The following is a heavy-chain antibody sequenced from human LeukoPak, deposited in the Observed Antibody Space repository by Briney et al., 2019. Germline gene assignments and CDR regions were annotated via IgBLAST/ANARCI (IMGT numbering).Heavy chain of an antibody. CDR2: IYTGGST. J-gene: IGHJ4*02. V-gene: IGHV4-4*07. CDR3: AGGTRYCSGGTCYHYYFDY. CDR1: GGSISSYY. Sequence: PSETLSLTCTVSGGSISSYYWSWIRQPAGKGLEWIGRIYTGGSTNYNPSLKSRVTVSVDTSKNQFSLKLSSVTAADTAVYYCAGGTRYCSGGTCYHYYFDYWGQGTLVTVSS. D-gene: IGHD2-15*01.